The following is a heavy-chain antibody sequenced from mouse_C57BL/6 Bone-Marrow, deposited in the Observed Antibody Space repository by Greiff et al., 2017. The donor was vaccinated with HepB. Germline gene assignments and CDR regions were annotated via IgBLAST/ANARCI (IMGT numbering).Heavy chain of an antibody. J-gene: IGHJ2*01. CDR2: IWRGGST. D-gene: IGHD3-1*01. CDR1: GFSLTSYG. Sequence: VKLMESGPGLVQPSQSLSITCTVSGFSLTSYGVHWVRQSPGKGLEWLGVIWRGGSTDYNAAFMSRLSITKDNSKSQVFFKMNSLQADDTAIYYCAKKGRGAHYFDYWGQGTTLTVSS. V-gene: IGHV2-5*01. CDR3: AKKGRGAHYFDY.